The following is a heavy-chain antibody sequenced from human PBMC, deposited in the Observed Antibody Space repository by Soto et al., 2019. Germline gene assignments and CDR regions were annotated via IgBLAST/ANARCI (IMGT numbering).Heavy chain of an antibody. CDR2: IYYSGSA. D-gene: IGHD4-17*01. Sequence: PSETLSLTCTVSGDSISSGNYYWSWIRQPPGEGLEWIGYIYYSGSAYYNPSLKSRVTISVDTSKSQFSLKLSSVTAADTAVYYCARAYMTTVTKIDYWGQGTLVTVSS. CDR3: ARAYMTTVTKIDY. V-gene: IGHV4-30-4*01. CDR1: GDSISSGNYY. J-gene: IGHJ4*02.